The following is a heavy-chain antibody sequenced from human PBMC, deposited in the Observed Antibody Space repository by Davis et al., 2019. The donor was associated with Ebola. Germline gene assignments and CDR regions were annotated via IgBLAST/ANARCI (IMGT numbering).Heavy chain of an antibody. D-gene: IGHD6-6*01. CDR1: GFTFSSYG. Sequence: PGGSLRLSCAASGFTFSSYGMHWVRQAPGKGLEWVAVISYDGSNKYYADSVKGRFTISRDNSKNTLYLQMNSLRAEDTAVYYSARSDYYYGMDVWGKGTTVTVSS. J-gene: IGHJ6*04. CDR2: ISYDGSNK. V-gene: IGHV3-30*03. CDR3: ARSDYYYGMDV.